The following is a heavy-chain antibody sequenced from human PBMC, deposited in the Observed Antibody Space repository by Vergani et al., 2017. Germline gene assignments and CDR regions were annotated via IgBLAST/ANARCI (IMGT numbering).Heavy chain of an antibody. Sequence: QVQLVESGGGVVQPGRSLRLSCAASGFTFSSYGMHWVRQAPGKGLEWVAVISYDGSNKYYADSVKGRFTISRDNSKNTLYLQMNRLRAEDTAVYYCAKALGYITYGMDVWGQGTTVTVSS. D-gene: IGHD5-18*01. J-gene: IGHJ6*02. CDR2: ISYDGSNK. CDR3: AKALGYITYGMDV. CDR1: GFTFSSYG. V-gene: IGHV3-30*18.